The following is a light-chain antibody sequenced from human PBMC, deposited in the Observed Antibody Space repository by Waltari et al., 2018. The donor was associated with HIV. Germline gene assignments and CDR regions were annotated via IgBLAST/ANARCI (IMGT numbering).Light chain of an antibody. CDR1: HIRSKR. Sequence: SSVLTPPPSLSVPPGQPARITCGGNHIRSKRAHGYQQKPGQAPVLVVYDDSVRPSGIPERFSGSNSGNTATLTISRVEAGDEADYYGQVWDSGSDHYVFGTGTKVTVL. CDR3: QVWDSGSDHYV. CDR2: DDS. J-gene: IGLJ1*01. V-gene: IGLV3-21*02.